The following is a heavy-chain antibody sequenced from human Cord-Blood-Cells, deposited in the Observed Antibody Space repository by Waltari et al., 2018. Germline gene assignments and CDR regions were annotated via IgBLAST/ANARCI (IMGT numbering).Heavy chain of an antibody. V-gene: IGHV1-69*01. CDR3: ARDLTVVPANYYYYYMDV. CDR1: GGTFSSYA. CDR2: IIPIFGTA. J-gene: IGHJ6*03. D-gene: IGHD2-2*01. Sequence: QVQLVQSGAEVKKPGSSVKVSCKASGGTFSSYAISWLRQAPGQGLEWMGGIIPIFGTANYAQKFQGRVTITADESTSTAYMELSSLRSEDTAVYYCARDLTVVPANYYYYYMDVWGKGTTVTVSS.